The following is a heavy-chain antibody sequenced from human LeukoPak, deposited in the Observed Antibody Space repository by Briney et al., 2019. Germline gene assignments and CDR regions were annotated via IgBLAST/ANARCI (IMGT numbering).Heavy chain of an antibody. J-gene: IGHJ5*02. D-gene: IGHD3-22*01. CDR1: GGSISSGDYY. CDR3: ARPYYYDSRIDP. Sequence: SQTLSLTCTVSGGSISSGDYYWSWIRQPPGKGLEWLAYMYYSGSTYYNPSLKRRVTMSADTSKNQLSLKLSSVTAADTAVYYCARPYYYDSRIDPWGQGILVTVPS. V-gene: IGHV4-30-4*01. CDR2: MYYSGST.